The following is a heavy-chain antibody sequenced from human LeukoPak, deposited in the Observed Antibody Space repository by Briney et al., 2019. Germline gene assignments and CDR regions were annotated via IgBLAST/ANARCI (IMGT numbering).Heavy chain of an antibody. J-gene: IGHJ4*02. CDR1: GGSFSGYY. CDR2: INHSGST. Sequence: SETLSLTCAVYGGSFSGYYWSWIRQRPGKGLEWIGEINHSGSTNYNPSLKSRVTISVDTSKNQFSLKLSSVTAADTAVYYCARGRKPDYWGQGTLVTVSS. V-gene: IGHV4-34*01. CDR3: ARGRKPDY.